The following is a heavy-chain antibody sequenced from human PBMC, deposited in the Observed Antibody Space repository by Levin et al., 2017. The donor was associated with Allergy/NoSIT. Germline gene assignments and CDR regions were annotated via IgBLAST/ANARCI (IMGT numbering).Heavy chain of an antibody. CDR3: AKGVRGYSYGQDY. Sequence: SCAASGFTFDDYAMHWVRQAPGKGLEWVSGISWNSGSIGYADSVKGRFTISRDNAKNSLYLQMNSLRAEDTALYYCAKGVRGYSYGQDYWGQGTLVTVSS. CDR1: GFTFDDYA. J-gene: IGHJ4*02. CDR2: ISWNSGSI. D-gene: IGHD5-18*01. V-gene: IGHV3-9*01.